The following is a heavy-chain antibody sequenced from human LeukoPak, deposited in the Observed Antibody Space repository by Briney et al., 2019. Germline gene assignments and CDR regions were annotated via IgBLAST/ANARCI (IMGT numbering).Heavy chain of an antibody. CDR1: GYTFTSYG. CDR2: ISAYNGNT. J-gene: IGHJ4*02. Sequence: ASVKVSCKASGYTFTSYGISWVRQAPGQGLEWMGWISAYNGNTNYAQKLQGRVTMTTDTSTSTAYMELRSLRSDDTAVYYCPRTISSSGWCPVAVYYFDYWGQGTLVTVSS. D-gene: IGHD6-19*01. V-gene: IGHV1-18*04. CDR3: PRTISSSGWCPVAVYYFDY.